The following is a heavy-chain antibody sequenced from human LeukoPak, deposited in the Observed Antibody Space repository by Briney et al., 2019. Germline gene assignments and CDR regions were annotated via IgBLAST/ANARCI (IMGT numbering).Heavy chain of an antibody. CDR2: ISYDGSNK. Sequence: GGSLRLSCAASGFTFSNYAMHWVRQAPGKGLEWVAVISYDGSNKYYADSVKGRFTISRDNSKNTLYLQMNSLRAEDTAVYYCARVRFDPWGQGTLVTVSS. CDR1: GFTFSNYA. V-gene: IGHV3-30-3*01. CDR3: ARVRFDP. J-gene: IGHJ5*02.